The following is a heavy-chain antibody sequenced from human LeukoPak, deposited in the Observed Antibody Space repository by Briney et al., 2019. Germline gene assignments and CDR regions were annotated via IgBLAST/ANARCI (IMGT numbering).Heavy chain of an antibody. Sequence: GESLKIPCQSSGYSFTYYWIVWVRQVPGKGLGWVVITSPLHSDSSYRPSFQGQVTISDDNSISTSYLQWSSLKASDTAMYYCARHRHISTAYYPFDYWGQGTLVSVS. V-gene: IGHV5-51*01. CDR1: GYSFTYYW. CDR2: TSPLHSDS. J-gene: IGHJ4*02. D-gene: IGHD3-9*01. CDR3: ARHRHISTAYYPFDY.